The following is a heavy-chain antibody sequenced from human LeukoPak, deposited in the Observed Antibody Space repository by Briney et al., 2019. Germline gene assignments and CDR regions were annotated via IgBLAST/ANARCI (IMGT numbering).Heavy chain of an antibody. V-gene: IGHV3-30*02. CDR3: LRGNEIDY. D-gene: IGHD4-23*01. J-gene: IGHJ4*02. CDR2: IRYNGTNK. CDR1: GFTFSNYA. Sequence: GSLKLSCAASGFTFSNYAMHWVRQAPGKVLDWVAFIRYNGTNKNYADSVKGRFTISRDNSKNALYLEMSSLRLEDTAVYYCLRGNEIDYWGQGTLVTVSS.